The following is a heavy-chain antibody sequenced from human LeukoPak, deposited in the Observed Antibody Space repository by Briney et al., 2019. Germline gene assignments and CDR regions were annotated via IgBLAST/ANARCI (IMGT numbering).Heavy chain of an antibody. CDR1: GYTFTGYY. J-gene: IGHJ4*02. CDR2: INPNSGGT. D-gene: IGHD5-12*01. Sequence: GASVKVSCKASGYTFTGYYMHWVRQAPGQGLEWMGRINPNSGGTNYAQKFQGRVTMTRDTSISTAYMELSRLRSDDTAVYYCARIMDIVAAIAVGLDYWGQGTLVTVSS. CDR3: ARIMDIVAAIAVGLDY. V-gene: IGHV1-2*06.